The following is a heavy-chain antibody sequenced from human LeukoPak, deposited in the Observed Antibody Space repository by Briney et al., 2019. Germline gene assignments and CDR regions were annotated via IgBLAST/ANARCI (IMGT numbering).Heavy chain of an antibody. Sequence: PGGSLRLSCAASGFTFSNAWMSRVRQAPGKGLEWVGRIKSKTDGGTTDYAAPVKGRFTISRDDSKNTLYLQMNSLKTEDTAVYYCSTAMVRGVKGTSDYWGQGTLVTVSS. D-gene: IGHD3-10*01. CDR3: STAMVRGVKGTSDY. V-gene: IGHV3-15*01. CDR2: IKSKTDGGTT. CDR1: GFTFSNAW. J-gene: IGHJ4*02.